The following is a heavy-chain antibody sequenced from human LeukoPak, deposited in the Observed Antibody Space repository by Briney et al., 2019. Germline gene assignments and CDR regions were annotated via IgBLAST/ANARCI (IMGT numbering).Heavy chain of an antibody. CDR1: GYTFTSYG. V-gene: IGHV1-69*05. CDR3: AFSMAAFYYYYYYMDV. J-gene: IGHJ6*03. D-gene: IGHD6-6*01. Sequence: ASVKVSCKASGYTFTSYGISWVRQAPGQGLEWMGGIIPIFGTANYAQKFQGRVTITTDESTSTAYMELSSLRSEDTAVYYCAFSMAAFYYYYYYMDVWGKGTTVTVSS. CDR2: IIPIFGTA.